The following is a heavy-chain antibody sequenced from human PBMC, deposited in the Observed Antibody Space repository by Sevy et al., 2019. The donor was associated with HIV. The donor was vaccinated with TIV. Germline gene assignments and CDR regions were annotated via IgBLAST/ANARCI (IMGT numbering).Heavy chain of an antibody. CDR3: ARDRGRYHIDY. CDR2: CRDKANSYTT. CDR1: GFTFSDHY. V-gene: IGHV3-72*01. Sequence: GGSLRLSCVASGFTFSDHYIDWVRQAPGKGLEWIGRCRDKANSYTTEYAACVKGSFTLSRDDSRNSVYLQMNSLTTEDTAVYYCARDRGRYHIDYWGQGTLVTVSS. J-gene: IGHJ4*02. D-gene: IGHD1-26*01.